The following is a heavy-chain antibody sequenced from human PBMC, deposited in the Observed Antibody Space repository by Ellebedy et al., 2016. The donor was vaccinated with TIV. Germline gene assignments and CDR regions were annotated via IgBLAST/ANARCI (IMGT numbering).Heavy chain of an antibody. CDR1: GFTFTSSA. CDR3: AADLCWGCSGGSCYSDGY. V-gene: IGHV1-58*02. CDR2: IVVGSGNT. J-gene: IGHJ4*02. Sequence: AASVKVPCKASGFTFTSSAMQGVRQARGKRLEWIGWIVVGSGNTNYAQKFQERVTITRDMSTSTAYMELSSLRSEDTAVYYCAADLCWGCSGGSCYSDGYWGQGTLVTVSS. D-gene: IGHD2-15*01.